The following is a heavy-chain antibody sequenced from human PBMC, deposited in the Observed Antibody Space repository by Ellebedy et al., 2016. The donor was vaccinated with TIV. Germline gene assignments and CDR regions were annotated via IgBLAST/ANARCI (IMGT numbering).Heavy chain of an antibody. CDR1: GGSISSGGYS. J-gene: IGHJ5*02. D-gene: IGHD1-14*01. V-gene: IGHV4-30-2*01. CDR2: IYHSVST. CDR3: ARTNLRGNWFDP. Sequence: MPSETLSLTCAVSGGSISSGGYSWSWIRQPPGKGLEWIGYIYHSVSTYYNPSLKTRVTISLGGFKNQFSLRLTSVTAADTAVYYCARTNLRGNWFDPWGQGTLVTVSS.